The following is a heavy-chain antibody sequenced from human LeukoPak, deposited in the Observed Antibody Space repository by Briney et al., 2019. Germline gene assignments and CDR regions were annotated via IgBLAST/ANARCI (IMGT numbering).Heavy chain of an antibody. J-gene: IGHJ4*02. Sequence: GGSLRLSCAASGFTFSSYSMNWVRQAPGKGLEWVSSISSSSSYIYYADSVKGRFTISRDNAKNSLYLQMNSLRAEDTAVYYCARDPAGSGYYHRGNYFDYWGQGTLVTVSS. CDR2: ISSSSSYI. CDR1: GFTFSSYS. V-gene: IGHV3-21*01. CDR3: ARDPAGSGYYHRGNYFDY. D-gene: IGHD3-22*01.